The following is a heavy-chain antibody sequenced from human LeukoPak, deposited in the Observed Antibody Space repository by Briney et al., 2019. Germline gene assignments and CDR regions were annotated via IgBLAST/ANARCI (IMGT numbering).Heavy chain of an antibody. Sequence: PGGSLRLSCAASGFTFSDYYMSWIRQAPGKGLEWVSYISSSGSTIYYADSVKGRFTISRDNAENSLYLQMNSLRAEDTAVYYCARGPTQNSPYYYYYMDVWGKGTTVTVSS. CDR2: ISSSGSTI. CDR3: ARGPTQNSPYYYYYMDV. CDR1: GFTFSDYY. V-gene: IGHV3-11*01. D-gene: IGHD2-21*01. J-gene: IGHJ6*03.